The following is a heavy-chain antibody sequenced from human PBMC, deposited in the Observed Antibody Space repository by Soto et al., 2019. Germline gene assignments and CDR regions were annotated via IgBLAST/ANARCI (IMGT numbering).Heavy chain of an antibody. CDR1: GGTFSRYA. V-gene: IGHV1-69*12. CDR2: ITPMFGTA. Sequence: QVQLVQSGAEVKKYGSSVKVSCKASGGTFSRYAISWVRQAPGQGLEWMGGITPMFGTANYAQRFQGRATITADESTSTAYMQLSSVRSDDTAVYYCAQTLGLAVAGPGRFDLWGRGTLGTVSS. J-gene: IGHJ2*01. CDR3: AQTLGLAVAGPGRFDL. D-gene: IGHD6-19*01.